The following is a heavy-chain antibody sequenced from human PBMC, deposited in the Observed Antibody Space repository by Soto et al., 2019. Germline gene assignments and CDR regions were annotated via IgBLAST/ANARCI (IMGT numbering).Heavy chain of an antibody. J-gene: IGHJ4*02. D-gene: IGHD3-10*01. V-gene: IGHV4-34*01. CDR3: ARKRANYYGSGSLSRLDY. CDR1: GGSFSGYY. CDR2: INHSGST. Sequence: PSETLSLPCAVYGGSFSGYYWSWIRQPPGKGLEWIGEINHSGSTNYNPSLKSRVTILVDTSKNQFSLKLSSVTAADTAVYYCARKRANYYGSGSLSRLDYWGQGTLVTVSS.